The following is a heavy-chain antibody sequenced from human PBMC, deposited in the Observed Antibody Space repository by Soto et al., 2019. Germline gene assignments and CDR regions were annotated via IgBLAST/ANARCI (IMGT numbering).Heavy chain of an antibody. CDR2: LSGSGAST. D-gene: IGHD3-22*01. CDR1: GFTFSRYA. Sequence: PGWSLRLSCAVSGFTFSRYAMNWVRQAPGKGLEWVSALSGSGASTYYADSVKGRVTISRDNSMNMLYLQMNSLRAEDTAVYYCAKEREYSSPSYGMDVWGQGTTVTVSS. CDR3: AKEREYSSPSYGMDV. V-gene: IGHV3-23*01. J-gene: IGHJ6*02.